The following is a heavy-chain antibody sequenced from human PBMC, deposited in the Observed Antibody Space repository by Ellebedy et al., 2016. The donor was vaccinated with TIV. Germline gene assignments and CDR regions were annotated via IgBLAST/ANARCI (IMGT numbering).Heavy chain of an antibody. CDR2: INHSGTA. CDR3: ARARGQYLYGSGSYFTN. Sequence: MPSETLSLTCTVSGGSISNSDYYWNWIRQPPGKGLEWLGEINHSGTANYNPSLKRRVTMSVDTPEKQFSLRLPSVTDAYKDVYYCARARGQYLYGSGSYFTNWGQGEVVTVSS. V-gene: IGHV4-39*01. D-gene: IGHD3-10*01. CDR1: GGSISNSDYY. J-gene: IGHJ4*02.